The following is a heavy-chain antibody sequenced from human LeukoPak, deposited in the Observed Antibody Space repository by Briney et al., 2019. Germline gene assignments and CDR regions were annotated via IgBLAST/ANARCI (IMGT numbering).Heavy chain of an antibody. CDR2: ISSSSSTI. Sequence: GGSLRLSCAASGFTFSSYSMNWVRQAPGKGLEWVSYISSSSSTIYYADSVKGRFTISRDNTKNSLYLQMNSLRAEDTAVYYCARGRGTYYDFWSGPIPFPDLGHGHLVTVSS. D-gene: IGHD3-3*01. CDR1: GFTFSSYS. J-gene: IGHJ4*03. CDR3: ARGRGTYYDFWSGPIPFPD. V-gene: IGHV3-48*01.